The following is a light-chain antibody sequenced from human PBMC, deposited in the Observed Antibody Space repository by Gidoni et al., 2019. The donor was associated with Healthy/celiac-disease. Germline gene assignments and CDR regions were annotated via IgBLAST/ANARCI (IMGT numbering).Light chain of an antibody. CDR2: GNS. CDR3: QSYDSSLSAHNYV. Sequence: QSVLTQPPSVSGAPGQRVTISCTGSSSNIGAGYDVHWYQQLPGTAPKPRIYGNSNRPSGVPDRFSGSKSGTSASLAITGLQAEDEADYYCQSYDSSLSAHNYVFGTGTKVTVL. CDR1: SSNIGAGYD. V-gene: IGLV1-40*01. J-gene: IGLJ1*01.